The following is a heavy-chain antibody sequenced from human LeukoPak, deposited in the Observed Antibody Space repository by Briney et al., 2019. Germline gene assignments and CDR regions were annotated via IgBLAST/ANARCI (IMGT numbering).Heavy chain of an antibody. V-gene: IGHV4-34*01. D-gene: IGHD2-15*01. CDR1: GGFLSGYY. CDR2: INHSVST. J-gene: IGHJ4*02. Sequence: SETLSLTCAVYGGFLSGYYWSWIRQPPGEGLEWIGAINHSVSTNYNPSLKSRVTTSVDTSQNQFSLKLRSVTAADTAVYYCARAPSLLRYCSGGSCFSRGPYYFDYWGQGTLVTVSS. CDR3: ARAPSLLRYCSGGSCFSRGPYYFDY.